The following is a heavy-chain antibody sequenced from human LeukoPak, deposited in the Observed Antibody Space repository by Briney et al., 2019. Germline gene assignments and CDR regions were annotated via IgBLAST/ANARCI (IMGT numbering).Heavy chain of an antibody. CDR3: ARTYYYDSSGYYPLGY. CDR2: INPNSGGT. D-gene: IGHD3-22*01. CDR1: GYTFTGYY. V-gene: IGHV1-2*02. J-gene: IGHJ4*02. Sequence: GASVKVSCKASGYTFTGYYMHWVRQAPGQGLEWMGWINPNSGGTNYAQKFQGRVTMTRDTSISTAYMELSRLRSDDTAVYYCARTYYYDSSGYYPLGYWGQGTLVTVSS.